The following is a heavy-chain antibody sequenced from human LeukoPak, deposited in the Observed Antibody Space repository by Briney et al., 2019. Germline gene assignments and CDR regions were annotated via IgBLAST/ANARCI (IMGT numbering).Heavy chain of an antibody. Sequence: PSETLSLTCTVSGGSISSYYWSWIRQPPGKGLEWIGYIYYSGSTSYNPSLKSRVTISVDTSKNQFSLKLTSVTAADTAFYYCARGRAIAARDYWGQGTLVTVS. D-gene: IGHD6-6*01. V-gene: IGHV4-59*01. CDR2: IYYSGST. CDR1: GGSISSYY. J-gene: IGHJ4*02. CDR3: ARGRAIAARDY.